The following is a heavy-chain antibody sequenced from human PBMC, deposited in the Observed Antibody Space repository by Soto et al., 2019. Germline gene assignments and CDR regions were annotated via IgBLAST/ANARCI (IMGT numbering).Heavy chain of an antibody. CDR2: ISKNGGNK. Sequence: GGSLRLSCAASGFTFSNYDMSWVRQAPGKGLQWVSGISKNGGNKWYADIVKGRFTISRDNSKNTLFLQMISLRPDDTAVYYCAQRGGNDYWGGFDYWGPGTLVTVSS. CDR3: AQRGGNDYWGGFDY. D-gene: IGHD7-27*01. J-gene: IGHJ4*02. V-gene: IGHV3-23*01. CDR1: GFTFSNYD.